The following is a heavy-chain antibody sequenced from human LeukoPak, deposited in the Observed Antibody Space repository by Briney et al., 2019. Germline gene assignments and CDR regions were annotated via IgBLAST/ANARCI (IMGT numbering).Heavy chain of an antibody. CDR2: ISGSGGST. CDR3: AKVEKPNDSSGYYYEDYFDY. Sequence: WGSLRLSCAASGFTFSSYAMSWVRQAPGKGLEWVSAISGSGGSTYYADSVKGRFTISRDNSKNTLYLRMNSLRAEDTAVYYCAKVEKPNDSSGYYYEDYFDYWGQGTLVTVSS. CDR1: GFTFSSYA. D-gene: IGHD3-22*01. J-gene: IGHJ4*02. V-gene: IGHV3-23*01.